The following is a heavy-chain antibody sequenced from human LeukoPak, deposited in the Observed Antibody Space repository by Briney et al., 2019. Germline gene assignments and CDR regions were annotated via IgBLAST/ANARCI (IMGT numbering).Heavy chain of an antibody. CDR3: ARDLSHKYYYDSSGLD. V-gene: IGHV3-48*03. CDR1: GFTFSSYE. CDR2: ISSSGSTI. J-gene: IGHJ4*02. Sequence: GGSLRLSCAASGFTFSSYEMIWVRQAPGKGLEWVSYISSSGSTIYYADSVKGRFTISRDNAKNSLYLQMNSLSGDDTAVYYCARDLSHKYYYDSSGLDWGQGTLVTVSS. D-gene: IGHD3-22*01.